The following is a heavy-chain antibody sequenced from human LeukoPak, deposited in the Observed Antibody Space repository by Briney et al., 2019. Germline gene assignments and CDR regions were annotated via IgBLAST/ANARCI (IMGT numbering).Heavy chain of an antibody. V-gene: IGHV4-30-2*01. CDR3: ARVGTAVVPAAIIPYNWFDP. J-gene: IGHJ5*02. Sequence: PSETLSLTCAVSGGSISSGGYSWSWIRQPPGKGLEWIGYIYHSGSTYYNPSLKSRVTISVDRSKNQFSLKLSSVTAADTAVYYCARVGTAVVPAAIIPYNWFDPWGQGTLVTVSS. CDR2: IYHSGST. D-gene: IGHD2-2*02. CDR1: GGSISSGGYS.